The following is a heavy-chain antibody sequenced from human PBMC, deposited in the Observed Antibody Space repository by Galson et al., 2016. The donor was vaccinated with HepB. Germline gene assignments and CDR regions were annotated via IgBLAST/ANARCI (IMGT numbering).Heavy chain of an antibody. V-gene: IGHV5-51*01. Sequence: QSGAEVKKPGESLKISCTTSGYKFTGKWIGWVRQKPGKGLEWMGIIYPGDSDTRYSPSFQGQVTISADKSTNTAHLQWSSLEASDTATYYCARSACSGGACYSFWYFDSWGRGTPVIVSS. CDR3: ARSACSGGACYSFWYFDS. CDR1: GYKFTGKW. D-gene: IGHD2-15*01. J-gene: IGHJ2*01. CDR2: IYPGDSDT.